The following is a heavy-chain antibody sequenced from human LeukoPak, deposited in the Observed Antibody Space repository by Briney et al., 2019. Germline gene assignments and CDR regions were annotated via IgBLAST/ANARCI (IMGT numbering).Heavy chain of an antibody. CDR1: GFTVRNNY. V-gene: IGHV3-66*01. CDR3: ARAPSNAHFDY. Sequence: GGSLRLSCAASGFTVRNNYMSWARQAPGKGLEWVSLIYSGGSTYYADSVKGRFTISRDNSNNTVYLQMNSLRAEDTAVYYCARAPSNAHFDYWGQGTLVTVSS. J-gene: IGHJ4*02. D-gene: IGHD3-3*02. CDR2: IYSGGST.